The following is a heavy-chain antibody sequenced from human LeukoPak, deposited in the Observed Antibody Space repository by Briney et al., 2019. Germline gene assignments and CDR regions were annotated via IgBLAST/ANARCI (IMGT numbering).Heavy chain of an antibody. Sequence: GASVKVSCKASGYTFTGYYIHWVRQAPGQGLGWMGWINPNSGGTKYAQKFQDWVTMTRDTSISTAYMELSRLRSDDTAVYYCARPRPNDILTGYSYLDAFDIWGQGTMVTVSS. CDR2: INPNSGGT. CDR3: ARPRPNDILTGYSYLDAFDI. V-gene: IGHV1-2*04. J-gene: IGHJ3*02. CDR1: GYTFTGYY. D-gene: IGHD3-9*01.